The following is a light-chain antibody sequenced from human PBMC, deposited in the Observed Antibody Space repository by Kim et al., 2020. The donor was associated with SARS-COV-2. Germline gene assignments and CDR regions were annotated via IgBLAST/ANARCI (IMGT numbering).Light chain of an antibody. CDR2: AAS. Sequence: RAAAVGDRVTITCRASHHINTFLNWYQHRPGKAPKLLIYAASTLESGVPSRFSGGGSGTDFTLTISSLQPEDLGTYYCQQTYDSYTFGQGTKLEI. CDR3: QQTYDSYT. V-gene: IGKV1-39*01. J-gene: IGKJ2*01. CDR1: HHINTF.